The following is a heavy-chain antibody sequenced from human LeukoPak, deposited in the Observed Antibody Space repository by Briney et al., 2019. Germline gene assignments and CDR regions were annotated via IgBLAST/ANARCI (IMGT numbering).Heavy chain of an antibody. CDR2: MNPKSGDT. D-gene: IGHD2-2*02. CDR1: GYTFTSYD. CDR3: ATGPSVCSSTTCYNYMDV. Sequence: ASVKVSCKASGYTFTSYDMNWVRQATGQGLEWMGWMNPKSGDTGYAQKFQGRVTMTRNTSITTAYMELSSPRSEDTAVYYCATGPSVCSSTTCYNYMDVWGKGTTVTVSS. V-gene: IGHV1-8*01. J-gene: IGHJ6*03.